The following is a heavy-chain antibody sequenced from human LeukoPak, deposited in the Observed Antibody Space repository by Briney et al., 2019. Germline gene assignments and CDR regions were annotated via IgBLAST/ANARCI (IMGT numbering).Heavy chain of an antibody. CDR2: IGSSSSYT. D-gene: IGHD6-19*01. J-gene: IGHJ4*02. CDR3: ARGPDSSGWYLDY. V-gene: IGHV3-11*05. Sequence: GGSLRLSCAASGFTFSDYYMSWIRQAPGKGLEWVSYIGSSSSYTNYADSVKGRFTISRDNAKNSLYLQMNSLRAEDTAVYYCARGPDSSGWYLDYWGQGTLVTVSS. CDR1: GFTFSDYY.